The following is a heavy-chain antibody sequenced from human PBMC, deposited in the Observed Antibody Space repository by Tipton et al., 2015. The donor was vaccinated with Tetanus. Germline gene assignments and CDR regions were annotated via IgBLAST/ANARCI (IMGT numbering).Heavy chain of an antibody. CDR1: GGSINSGGYY. J-gene: IGHJ4*02. CDR3: ARGGDTYFGSSCFYDW. D-gene: IGHD3-22*01. Sequence: GLVKPSQTLSVTCTVSGGSINSGGYYWSWLRQHPGKGLEWIGYIYYTGSTYYNPSLKSRVTISVDTSNNQFTLRLISVTAADTAVYYCARGGDTYFGSSCFYDWWGQGTRVTVSS. CDR2: IYYTGST. V-gene: IGHV4-31*03.